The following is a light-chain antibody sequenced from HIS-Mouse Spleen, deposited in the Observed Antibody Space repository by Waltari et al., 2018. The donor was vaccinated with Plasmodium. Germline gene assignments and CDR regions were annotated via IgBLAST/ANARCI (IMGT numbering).Light chain of an antibody. CDR1: PSVSSSY. V-gene: IGKV3-20*01. J-gene: IGKJ1*01. Sequence: EIVLTQSPGTLSLSPGERATLSCRASPSVSSSYLAWYQQKPGRAPRLLIYGASSRATGIPDRFSGSGSGTDFTLTISRLEPEDFAVYYCQQYGSSSWTFGQGTKVEIK. CDR2: GAS. CDR3: QQYGSSSWT.